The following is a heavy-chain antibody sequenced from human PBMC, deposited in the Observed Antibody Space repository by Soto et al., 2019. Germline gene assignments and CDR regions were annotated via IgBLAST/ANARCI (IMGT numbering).Heavy chain of an antibody. CDR1: GGSISSGGYY. CDR3: ARHNYGSGSTYFDY. CDR2: IYYSGSA. V-gene: IGHV4-31*03. Sequence: PSETLSLTCTVSGGSISSGGYYWSWIRQHPGKGLEWIGYIYYSGSAYYNPSLKSRVTISVDTSKNQFSLKLNSMTAADTAVYYCARHNYGSGSTYFDYWGQGTLVTVSS. J-gene: IGHJ4*02. D-gene: IGHD3-10*01.